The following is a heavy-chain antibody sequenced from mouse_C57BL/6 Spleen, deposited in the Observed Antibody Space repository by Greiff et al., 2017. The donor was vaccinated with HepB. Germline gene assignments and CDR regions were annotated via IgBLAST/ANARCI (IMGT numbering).Heavy chain of an antibody. CDR3: ARGYYGSSYTYWYFDV. CDR2: IYPRSGNT. V-gene: IGHV1-81*01. CDR1: GYTFTSYG. J-gene: IGHJ1*03. Sequence: QVQLKQSGAELARPGASVKLSCKASGYTFTSYGISWVKQRTGQGLEWIGEIYPRSGNTYYNEKFKGKATLTADKSSSTAYMELRSLTSEDSAVDVCARGYYGSSYTYWYFDVWGTGTTVTVSS. D-gene: IGHD1-1*01.